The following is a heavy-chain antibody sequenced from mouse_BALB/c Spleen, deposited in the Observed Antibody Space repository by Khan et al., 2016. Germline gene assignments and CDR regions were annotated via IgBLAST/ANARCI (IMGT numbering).Heavy chain of an antibody. CDR1: GYTFTSYW. D-gene: IGHD1-3*01. CDR2: FAPGRNNS. Sequence: LVKPGASVKLSCKASGYTFTSYWINWIKQRPGQGLEWIGRFAPGRNNSYYNEMLKVKAKMTVDTSSRTAYIQLSSLSSEDSAVYFCARSGTYSLDWYFDVWGAGTTVTVSS. V-gene: IGHV1S41*01. CDR3: ARSGTYSLDWYFDV. J-gene: IGHJ1*01.